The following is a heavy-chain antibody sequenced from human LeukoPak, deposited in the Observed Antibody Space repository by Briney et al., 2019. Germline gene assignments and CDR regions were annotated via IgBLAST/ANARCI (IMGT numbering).Heavy chain of an antibody. Sequence: SETLSLTCTVSGDSISSYYWSWIRQPAGKGLEWIGRIHAGGSTNYNPSLKSRVTISADTSKNQFSLKLSSVTAADTAVYYCARGGYYGSGNDFRFDPWGQGTLVTVSS. V-gene: IGHV4-4*07. CDR1: GDSISSYY. J-gene: IGHJ5*02. CDR3: ARGGYYGSGNDFRFDP. CDR2: IHAGGST. D-gene: IGHD3-10*01.